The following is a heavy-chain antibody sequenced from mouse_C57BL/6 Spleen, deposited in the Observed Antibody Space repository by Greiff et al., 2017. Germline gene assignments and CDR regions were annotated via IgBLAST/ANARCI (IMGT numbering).Heavy chain of an antibody. CDR3: TTSFYGNFDY. CDR1: GFNIKDDY. V-gene: IGHV14-4*01. CDR2: IDPENGDT. J-gene: IGHJ2*01. D-gene: IGHD2-10*01. Sequence: VQLQQSGAELVRPGASVKLSCTASGFNIKDDYMHWVKQRPEQGLEWIGWIDPENGDTEYASKFHGKATITADPSSNTAYLQLSSLTSEDTAVYYCTTSFYGNFDYWGQGTTLTVAS.